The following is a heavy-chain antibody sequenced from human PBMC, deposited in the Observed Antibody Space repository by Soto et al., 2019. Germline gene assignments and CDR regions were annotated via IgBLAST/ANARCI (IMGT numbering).Heavy chain of an antibody. D-gene: IGHD3-22*01. V-gene: IGHV3-15*07. CDR3: TKWLLLRPDDAFDI. CDR2: IKSKTDGGTT. CDR1: GFTFSNAW. J-gene: IGHJ3*02. Sequence: GSLRLSCAASGFTFSNAWMNWVRQAPGKGLEWVGRIKSKTDGGTTDYAAPVKGRFTISRDDSKNTLYLQMNSLKTEDTAVYYCTKWLLLRPDDAFDIWGQGTMVTVSS.